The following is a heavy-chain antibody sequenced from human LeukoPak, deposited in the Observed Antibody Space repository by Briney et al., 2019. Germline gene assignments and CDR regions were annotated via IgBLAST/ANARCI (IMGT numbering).Heavy chain of an antibody. CDR2: ILNDGTNK. CDR3: AKSWSAYYSYYMEV. J-gene: IGHJ6*03. Sequence: PGGSLRLSCAASGFTFSTYAMHWVRQAPGKGLEWVASILNDGTNKNHVDSVKGRFAISRDNSKNTLFLQMDSLRPEDTAIYYCAKSWSAYYSYYMEVWGKGTTVTVSS. V-gene: IGHV3-30*02. CDR1: GFTFSTYA. D-gene: IGHD3-3*01.